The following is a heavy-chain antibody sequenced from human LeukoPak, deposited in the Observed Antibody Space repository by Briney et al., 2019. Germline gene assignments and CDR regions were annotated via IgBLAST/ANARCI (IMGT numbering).Heavy chain of an antibody. CDR1: GLTFSRYA. J-gene: IGHJ4*02. Sequence: GGSLRLSCAASGLTFSRYAMNWVRQAPGKGLEWVSSTSGSGESTYYADSVKGRFTISRDNSKNTLYLQMNSLRAEDTAVYYCAKLSSSSWRRESDYWGQGTLVTVSS. CDR3: AKLSSSSWRRESDY. CDR2: TSGSGEST. V-gene: IGHV3-23*01. D-gene: IGHD6-13*01.